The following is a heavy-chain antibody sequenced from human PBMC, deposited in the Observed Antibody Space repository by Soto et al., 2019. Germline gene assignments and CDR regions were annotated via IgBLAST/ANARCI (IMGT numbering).Heavy chain of an antibody. Sequence: PGGSLRLSCAASGFTFSIYAMHWVRQAPGKGLEWVAVISYDGSNKYYADSVKGRFTISRDNSKNTLYLQMNSLRAEDTAVYYCAREGSAYCGGDCYETDAFDIWGQGTMVTVSS. J-gene: IGHJ3*02. CDR2: ISYDGSNK. V-gene: IGHV3-30-3*01. CDR1: GFTFSIYA. CDR3: AREGSAYCGGDCYETDAFDI. D-gene: IGHD2-21*02.